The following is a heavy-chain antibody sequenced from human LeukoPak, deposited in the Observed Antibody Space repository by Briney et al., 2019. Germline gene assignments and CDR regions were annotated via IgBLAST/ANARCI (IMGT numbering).Heavy chain of an antibody. Sequence: PGGSLRLSCAGSGFTFDDYAMHWVRQAPGKGLEWVSGISWHSGSIGYADSVKGRFTISRDNAKNSLYLQMNSLRAEDTALYYCAKASCSGGSCYFDYWGQGTLVTVSS. CDR2: ISWHSGSI. J-gene: IGHJ4*02. CDR3: AKASCSGGSCYFDY. V-gene: IGHV3-9*01. CDR1: GFTFDDYA. D-gene: IGHD2-15*01.